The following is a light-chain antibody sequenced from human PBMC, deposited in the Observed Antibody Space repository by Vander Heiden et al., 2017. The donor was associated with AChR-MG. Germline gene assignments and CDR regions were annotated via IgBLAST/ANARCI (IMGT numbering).Light chain of an antibody. Sequence: SYELTQPPSVSVSPGQTASITCSGDKLGDKYAYWYQQKPGQSPVVVLYQDRKRPSGIPERFSGSNSGHTATLIISGTQAMDEADYFCQAWDSHTAVFGGGTKLTVL. CDR2: QDR. CDR3: QAWDSHTAV. V-gene: IGLV3-1*01. CDR1: KLGDKY. J-gene: IGLJ2*01.